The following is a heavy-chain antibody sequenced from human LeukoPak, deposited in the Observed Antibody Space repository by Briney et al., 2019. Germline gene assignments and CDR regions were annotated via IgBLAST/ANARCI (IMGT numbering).Heavy chain of an antibody. D-gene: IGHD5-12*01. CDR1: GFTFSDHY. CDR2: TRNKANSYTT. J-gene: IGHJ4*02. Sequence: PGGSLRLSCAASGFTFSDHYMDWVRQAPGKGLEWVGRTRNKANSYTTEYAASVKGRFTISRDDSKSIAYLEMNSLKTEDTGVYYCTRAGYSGYDSDNWGQGTLVTVSS. V-gene: IGHV3-72*01. CDR3: TRAGYSGYDSDN.